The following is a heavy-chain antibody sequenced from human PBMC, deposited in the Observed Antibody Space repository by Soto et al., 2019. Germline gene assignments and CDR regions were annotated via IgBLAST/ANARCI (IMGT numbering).Heavy chain of an antibody. J-gene: IGHJ1*01. CDR2: VNPSGGST. D-gene: IGHD2-15*01. CDR3: AREENCSDGICYSEYFQR. Sequence: GASVKVSCKASGYIFTAYSMHWVRQAPGQGLEWMGVVNPSGGSTNYAQKFQGRITMTRDTSTSTVYMDLSSLTSEDTAVYYCAREENCSDGICYSEYFQRWGQGTLSPSPQ. V-gene: IGHV1-46*01. CDR1: GYIFTAYS.